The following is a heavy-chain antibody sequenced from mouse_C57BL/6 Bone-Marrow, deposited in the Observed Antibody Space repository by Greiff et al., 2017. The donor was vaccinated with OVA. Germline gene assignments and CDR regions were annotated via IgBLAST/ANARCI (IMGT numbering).Heavy chain of an antibody. Sequence: EVMLVESGGDLVKPGGSLKLSCAASGFTFSSYGMSWVRQTPDQRLEWVATISSGGSSTYYPDTVKGRFTISRDNAKNTLYLQMSSLKSEDTAMYYCARHNYYWYFDVWGTGTTVTVSS. J-gene: IGHJ1*03. CDR3: ARHNYYWYFDV. V-gene: IGHV5-6*01. CDR1: GFTFSSYG. CDR2: ISSGGSST.